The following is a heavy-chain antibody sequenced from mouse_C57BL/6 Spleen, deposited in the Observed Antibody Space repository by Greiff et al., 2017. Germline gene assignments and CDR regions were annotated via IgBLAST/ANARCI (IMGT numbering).Heavy chain of an antibody. Sequence: QVQLKQSGAELVKPGASVKLSCKASGYTFTEYTIHWVKQRSGQGLEWIGWFYPGSGSIKYHEKFKDQATLTADKSSSTVYMERSRLTAEDCAVYFCARHEDPVPGAAWFAYWGQGTLVTVSA. CDR2: FYPGSGSI. D-gene: IGHD5-1*01. J-gene: IGHJ3*01. V-gene: IGHV1-62-2*01. CDR1: GYTFTEYT. CDR3: ARHEDPVPGAAWFAY.